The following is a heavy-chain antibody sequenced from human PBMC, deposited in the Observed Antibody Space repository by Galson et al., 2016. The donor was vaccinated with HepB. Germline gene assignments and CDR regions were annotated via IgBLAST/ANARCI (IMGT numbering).Heavy chain of an antibody. J-gene: IGHJ6*02. CDR3: ARDSSSWFGNYGMDV. Sequence: SLRLSCAASGFTFSSYWMSWVRQAPGKGLDWVANIKQDGSEKYYVDSVKGRFTIARDNAKTSLNLQMNSLRAEDTAVYYCARDSSSWFGNYGMDVWGQGTTVTVSS. D-gene: IGHD6-13*01. CDR1: GFTFSSYW. CDR2: IKQDGSEK. V-gene: IGHV3-7*03.